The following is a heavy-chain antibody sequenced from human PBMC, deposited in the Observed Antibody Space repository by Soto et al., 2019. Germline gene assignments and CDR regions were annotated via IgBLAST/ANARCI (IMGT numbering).Heavy chain of an antibody. D-gene: IGHD6-6*01. CDR3: ARPEPFSSSPTLYYYYGMDV. CDR2: INHSGST. J-gene: IGHJ6*02. V-gene: IGHV4-34*01. Sequence: SETLSLTCAVYGGSFSGYYWSWIRQPPGKGLEWIGEINHSGSTNYNPSLKSRVTISVDTSKNQFSLKLSSVTAADTAVYYCARPEPFSSSPTLYYYYGMDVWGQGTTVTVS. CDR1: GGSFSGYY.